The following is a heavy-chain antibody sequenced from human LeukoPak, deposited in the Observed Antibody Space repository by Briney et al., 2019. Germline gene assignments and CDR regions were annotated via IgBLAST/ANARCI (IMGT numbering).Heavy chain of an antibody. Sequence: GGSLRLSCAASGFIFSNSWMTWVRRAPGKGLEWVANINEDGRDTYYEDSVKGRFTISRYNAGNSLFLQMERLRAEDTAVYYCARGRGTPDYWGQGTLVSVSS. J-gene: IGHJ4*02. V-gene: IGHV3-7*01. CDR1: GFIFSNSW. CDR2: INEDGRDT. D-gene: IGHD1-1*01. CDR3: ARGRGTPDY.